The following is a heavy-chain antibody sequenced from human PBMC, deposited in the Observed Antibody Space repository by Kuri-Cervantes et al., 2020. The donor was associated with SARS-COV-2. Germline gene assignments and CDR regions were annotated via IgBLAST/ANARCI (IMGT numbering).Heavy chain of an antibody. CDR3: ARSGSYPYTYYYMDV. J-gene: IGHJ6*03. Sequence: VSGGXXXSSSXSWGWIRXPPXXGLXXXGSXXYSGSTYYNPXXXSRXXXSVDTXXXQFXLKLXSVTAAXTAXYYCARSGSYPYTYYYMDVWGKGTTVTVSS. CDR1: GGXXXSSSXS. V-gene: IGHV4-39*01. D-gene: IGHD1-26*01. CDR2: XXYSGST.